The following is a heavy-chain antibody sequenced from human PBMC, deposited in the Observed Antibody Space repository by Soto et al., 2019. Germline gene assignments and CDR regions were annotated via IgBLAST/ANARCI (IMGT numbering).Heavy chain of an antibody. CDR1: GYTFTGYY. D-gene: IGHD6-6*01. CDR3: ASTSSYPAYYYYGMDV. CDR2: INPNSGGT. V-gene: IGHV1-2*02. J-gene: IGHJ6*02. Sequence: ASVKVSCKASGYTFTGYYMHWVRQAPGQGLEWMGWINPNSGGTNYAQKFQGRVTMTRDTSISTAYMELSRLRSDDTAVYYCASTSSYPAYYYYGMDVWGQGPTVTVYS.